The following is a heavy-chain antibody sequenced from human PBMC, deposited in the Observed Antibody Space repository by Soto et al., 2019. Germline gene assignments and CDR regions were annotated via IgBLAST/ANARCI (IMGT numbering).Heavy chain of an antibody. Sequence: ASVKVSCKASGYTFTSYAMHWVRQAPGQRLEWMGWINAGNGNTKYSQKFQGRVTITRDTSASTAYMELSSLRSEGTAVYYCAKEGGLSGSYYISSSYYFDYWGQGTLVTVSS. CDR2: INAGNGNT. D-gene: IGHD1-26*01. CDR1: GYTFTSYA. J-gene: IGHJ4*02. V-gene: IGHV1-3*01. CDR3: AKEGGLSGSYYISSSYYFDY.